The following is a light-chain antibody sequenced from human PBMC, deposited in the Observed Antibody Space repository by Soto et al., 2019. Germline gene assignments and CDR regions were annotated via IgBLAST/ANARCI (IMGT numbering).Light chain of an antibody. CDR1: QTISINY. Sequence: EIVLTQSPDTLSLSPGERATLSCRTSQTISINYLAWFQQKPGQAPRLLIYNASSRATGIPDRFSGSGSGTDFTLTISRLEPEDVAVYYCQHYGSSPPYTFGQGTKLEIK. J-gene: IGKJ2*01. V-gene: IGKV3-20*01. CDR2: NAS. CDR3: QHYGSSPPYT.